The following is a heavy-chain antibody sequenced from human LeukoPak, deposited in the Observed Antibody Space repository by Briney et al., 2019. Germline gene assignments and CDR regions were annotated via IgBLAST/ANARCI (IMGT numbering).Heavy chain of an antibody. CDR1: GGSLSSTDYY. V-gene: IGHV4-30-4*08. CDR2: IYYSGST. J-gene: IGHJ4*02. CDR3: ARDDGSSGVDY. D-gene: IGHD3-10*01. Sequence: PSETLSLTCTVSGGSLSSTDYYWSWIRQPPGKGLEWIGYIYYSGSTYYNPSLKSRVTISVDRSKNQFSLKLSSVTAADTAVYYCARDDGSSGVDYWGQGTLVTVSS.